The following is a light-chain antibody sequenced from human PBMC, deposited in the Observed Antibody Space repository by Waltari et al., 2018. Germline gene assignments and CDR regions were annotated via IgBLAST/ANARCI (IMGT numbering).Light chain of an antibody. CDR3: AAWDDSLSGLV. J-gene: IGLJ1*01. CDR1: SSNIGLNP. V-gene: IGLV1-44*01. Sequence: QSVLTQPPSASGTPGQSVTLSCSGPSSNIGLNPVNWYQQVPGTAPKLLMYANDQRPSGVPDRFSGSKSDTSASLAISGLQSGDEADYFCAAWDDSLSGLVFGTGTRVTVL. CDR2: AND.